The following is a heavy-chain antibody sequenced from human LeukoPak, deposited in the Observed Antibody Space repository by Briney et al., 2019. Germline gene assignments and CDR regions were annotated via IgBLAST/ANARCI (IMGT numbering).Heavy chain of an antibody. CDR3: ARVGRAAMFDY. D-gene: IGHD2-2*01. V-gene: IGHV4-38-2*02. CDR2: IYHSGST. J-gene: IGHJ4*02. Sequence: PSETLSLTCTVSGYSISSGYYWGWIRQPPGKGLEWIGSIYHSGSTYYNPSLKSRVTISVDTSKNQFSLKLSSVTAADTAVYYCARVGRAAMFDYWGQGTLVTVSS. CDR1: GYSISSGYY.